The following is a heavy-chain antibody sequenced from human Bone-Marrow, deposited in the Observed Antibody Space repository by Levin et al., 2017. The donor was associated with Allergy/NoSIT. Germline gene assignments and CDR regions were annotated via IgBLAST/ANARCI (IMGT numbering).Heavy chain of an antibody. CDR3: AKELVGALGSGDYFEH. D-gene: IGHD1-26*01. J-gene: IGHJ4*02. CDR2: ISGRGDST. CDR1: GFTFSSYA. V-gene: IGHV3-23*01. Sequence: GESLKISCAASGFTFSSYAMSWVRQVPGKGLEWVSVISGRGDSTDYADSVKGRFTISRDNSKNTLYLQMNSLRGEDTAVYYCAKELVGALGSGDYFEHWGQGTLVTVSS.